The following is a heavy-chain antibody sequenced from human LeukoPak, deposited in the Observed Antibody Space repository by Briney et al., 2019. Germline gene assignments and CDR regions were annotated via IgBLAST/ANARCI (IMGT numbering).Heavy chain of an antibody. CDR3: ARGSEGYCSGGGCYYGMDV. D-gene: IGHD2-15*01. CDR2: ISSSSSYI. Sequence: GGFLRLSCAASGFTFSSYAMSWVRQAPGKGLEWVSYISSSSSYIYYADSVKGRSPISRDNAENSLYLQMNSLRAEDTAVYYCARGSEGYCSGGGCYYGMDVWGQGTTVTASS. V-gene: IGHV3-21*01. CDR1: GFTFSSYA. J-gene: IGHJ6*01.